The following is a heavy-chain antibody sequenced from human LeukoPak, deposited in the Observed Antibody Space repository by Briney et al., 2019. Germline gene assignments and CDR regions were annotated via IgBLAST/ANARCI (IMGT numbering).Heavy chain of an antibody. CDR3: VRDKRGWLQEKNYYYYVDV. CDR1: GVSVSNFY. D-gene: IGHD5-24*01. J-gene: IGHJ6*03. V-gene: IGHV4-4*07. CDR2: IYTNGRT. Sequence: SETLSLTCAVSGVSVSNFYWSWIRQPAGKGLEWVGRIYTNGRTKYNPSLNSRASLSVDTSKNQLSLRLASVTAADTAVFYCVRDKRGWLQEKNYYYYVDVWGKGTTVTVSS.